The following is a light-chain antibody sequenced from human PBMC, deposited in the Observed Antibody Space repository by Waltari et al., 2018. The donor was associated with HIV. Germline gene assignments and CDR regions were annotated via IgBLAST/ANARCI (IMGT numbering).Light chain of an antibody. J-gene: IGLJ1*01. CDR3: SSYTSSNTLV. V-gene: IGLV2-14*01. CDR2: EVS. Sequence: QSALTQPASVSGSPGQSITISCPGTSSDIGGYHYVSCYQHHPGKAPKLMIYEVSNRPSGVSNRFSGSKSGNTASLTISGLQAEDEADYYCSSYTSSNTLVFGTGTKVTVL. CDR1: SSDIGGYHY.